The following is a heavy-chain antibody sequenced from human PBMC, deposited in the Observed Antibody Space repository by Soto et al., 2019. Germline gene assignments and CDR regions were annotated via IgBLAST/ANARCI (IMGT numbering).Heavy chain of an antibody. J-gene: IGHJ4*02. CDR2: VYYRGNA. Sequence: SETLSLTCSVSDDSINSDKYYWGWIRQPPGKGLEWIGSVYYRGNAYYNPSLQTRVTISLDKSKSQFSLKLNSVTAADSAVYFCARLEGLATISYYFYFWGPGALVTVSS. V-gene: IGHV4-39*01. CDR1: DDSINSDKYY. CDR3: ARLEGLATISYYFYF. D-gene: IGHD5-12*01.